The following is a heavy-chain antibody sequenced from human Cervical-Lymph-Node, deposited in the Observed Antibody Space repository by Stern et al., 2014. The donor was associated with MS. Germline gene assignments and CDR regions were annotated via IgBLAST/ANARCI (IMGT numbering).Heavy chain of an antibody. D-gene: IGHD1-1*01. CDR1: GFTVSRAY. Sequence: EMQLVESGGGVIQQGGSLRLSCTASGFTVSRAYMTWVRQAPGKGLEWVSLKTDVGIPIDTDSGKVRFTISRDDSKNTVYLHMTSLRADDTAMYYCAIDTSSPERSDWWGQGTLVTVSS. J-gene: IGHJ4*02. V-gene: IGHV3-53*01. CDR3: AIDTSSPERSDW. CDR2: KTDVGIP.